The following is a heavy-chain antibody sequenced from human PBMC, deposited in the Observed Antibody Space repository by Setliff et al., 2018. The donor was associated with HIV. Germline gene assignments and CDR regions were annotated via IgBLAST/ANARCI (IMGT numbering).Heavy chain of an antibody. J-gene: IGHJ4*02. V-gene: IGHV3-21*01. CDR3: ARDGYSYGFFDY. D-gene: IGHD5-18*01. CDR1: GFTFSSYS. Sequence: GESLKISCAASGFTFSSYSMNWVRQAPGKGLERVSSITSRSSYMYYADSVKGRFTISRDNAKNSLYLQMNSLRAEDTAVYYCARDGYSYGFFDYWGQGTLVTVSS. CDR2: ITSRSSYM.